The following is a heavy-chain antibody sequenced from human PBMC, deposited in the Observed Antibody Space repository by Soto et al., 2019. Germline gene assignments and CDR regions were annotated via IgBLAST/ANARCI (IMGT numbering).Heavy chain of an antibody. V-gene: IGHV4-59*11. CDR3: ARFRSCWYYFDY. J-gene: IGHJ4*02. D-gene: IGHD6-13*01. CDR2: IYYSGST. CDR1: GGSISSHY. Sequence: PSETLSLTCTVSGGSISSHYWSWIRQPPGKGLEWIGYIYYSGSTNYNPSLKSRVTISVDTSKNQFSLKLSSVTAADTAVYYCARFRSCWYYFDYWGQGTLVTVSS.